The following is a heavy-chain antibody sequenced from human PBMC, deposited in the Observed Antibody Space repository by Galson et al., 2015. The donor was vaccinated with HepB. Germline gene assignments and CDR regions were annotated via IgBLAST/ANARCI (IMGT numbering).Heavy chain of an antibody. Sequence: SLRLSCAASGFTFSSYSMNWVRQAPGKGLEWVSYISSSSSTIYYADSVKGRFTISRDNAKNSLYLQMNSLRAEDTAVYYCARGGSTSSAYFQHWGQGTLVTVSS. V-gene: IGHV3-48*01. J-gene: IGHJ1*01. D-gene: IGHD2-2*01. CDR1: GFTFSSYS. CDR2: ISSSSSTI. CDR3: ARGGSTSSAYFQH.